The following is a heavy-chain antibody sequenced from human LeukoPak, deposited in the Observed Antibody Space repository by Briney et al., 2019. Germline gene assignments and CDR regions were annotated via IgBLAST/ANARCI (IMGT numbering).Heavy chain of an antibody. J-gene: IGHJ4*02. CDR3: AKMGNWGSYYFDY. D-gene: IGHD3-16*01. Sequence: GGSLRLSCAASGFTFSSYSMNWVRQAPGKGLEWVSYISSSSSTIYYADSVKGRFTISRGNAKNSLYLQMDSLRAEDTAVYYCAKMGNWGSYYFDYWGQGTLVTVSS. CDR1: GFTFSSYS. V-gene: IGHV3-48*04. CDR2: ISSSSSTI.